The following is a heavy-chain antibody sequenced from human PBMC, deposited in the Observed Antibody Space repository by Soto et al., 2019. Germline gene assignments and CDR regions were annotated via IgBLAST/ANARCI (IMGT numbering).Heavy chain of an antibody. CDR2: ISYDGSNE. Sequence: GGSLRLSCAASGFTFSSYGMHWIRQAPGKGLEWVALISYDGSNEYYAESVKGRFSISRDNSKETLYLQMNSLRPEDTAVYYCAKGWWELLSWGQGTLVTVSS. CDR1: GFTFSSYG. CDR3: AKGWWELLS. D-gene: IGHD2-15*01. J-gene: IGHJ4*02. V-gene: IGHV3-30*18.